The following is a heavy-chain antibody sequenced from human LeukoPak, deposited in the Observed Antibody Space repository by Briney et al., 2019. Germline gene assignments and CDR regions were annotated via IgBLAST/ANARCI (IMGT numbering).Heavy chain of an antibody. CDR3: ARDPYSNYFDY. CDR2: INPNSGGT. CDR1: GYTFTGYY. Sequence: ASVKVSCKASGYTFTGYYVHWVRQAPGQGLEWMGWINPNSGGTNYAQKFQGRVTMTRDTSISTAYMEVSRLRSDDTAVYYCARDPYSNYFDYWGQGTLVTVSS. V-gene: IGHV1-2*02. D-gene: IGHD5-18*01. J-gene: IGHJ4*02.